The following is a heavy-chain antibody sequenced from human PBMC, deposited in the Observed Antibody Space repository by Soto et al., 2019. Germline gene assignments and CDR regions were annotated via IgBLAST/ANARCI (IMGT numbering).Heavy chain of an antibody. Sequence: SSETLSLTCTFSVGSISSGGYYCSWIRQHPGKGLEWIGYIYYSGSTYYNPSLKSRVTISVDTSKNQFSLKLSSVTAADTAVYYCARGEGYSLHDCWGQGTLVRVSS. J-gene: IGHJ4*02. V-gene: IGHV4-31*03. CDR2: IYYSGST. CDR1: VGSISSGGYY. D-gene: IGHD5-18*01. CDR3: ARGEGYSLHDC.